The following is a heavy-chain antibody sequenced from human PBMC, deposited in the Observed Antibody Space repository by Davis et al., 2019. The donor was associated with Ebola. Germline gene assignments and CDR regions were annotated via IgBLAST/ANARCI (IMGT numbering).Heavy chain of an antibody. J-gene: IGHJ4*02. CDR2: IFSSDRK. D-gene: IGHD3-10*01. V-gene: IGHV2-26*01. CDR1: GSSLSNARMG. Sequence: SGPTLVKPTETLTLTCTVFGSSLSNARMGVSWIRQPPGKALQWLAHIFSSDRKSYSTSLKNRLTISRDTSKNQVVLTMTNMDPVDTATYYCARIVEGSGSSAFDYWGQGTLVTVSS. CDR3: ARIVEGSGSSAFDY.